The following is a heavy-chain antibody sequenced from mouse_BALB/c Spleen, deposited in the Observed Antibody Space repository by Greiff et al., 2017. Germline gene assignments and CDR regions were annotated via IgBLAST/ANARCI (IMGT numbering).Heavy chain of an antibody. V-gene: IGHV14-4*02. CDR2: IDPENGDT. D-gene: IGHD2-10*02. J-gene: IGHJ3*01. CDR3: KGYGNYRPFAY. CDR1: GFNIKDYY. Sequence: EVKLMESGAELVRSGASVKLSCTASGFNIKDYYMHWVKQRPEQGLEWIGWIDPENGDTEYAPKFQGKATMTADTSSNTAYLQLSSLTSEDTAVYYCKGYGNYRPFAYWGQGTLVTVSA.